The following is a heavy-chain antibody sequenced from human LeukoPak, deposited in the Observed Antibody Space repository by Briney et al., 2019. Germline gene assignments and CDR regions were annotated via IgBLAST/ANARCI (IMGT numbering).Heavy chain of an antibody. J-gene: IGHJ4*02. CDR2: INPNSGGT. D-gene: IGHD3-10*01. CDR3: ARDLITMVRGAISRNFDY. CDR1: GYTFTGYY. V-gene: IGHV1-2*02. Sequence: GASVKVSCKASGYTFTGYYMHWVRQAPGQGLEWMGWINPNSGGTNYAQKFQGRVTMTRDTSISTAYMELSRLRSDDTAVYYCARDLITMVRGAISRNFDYWGQGTLVTVSS.